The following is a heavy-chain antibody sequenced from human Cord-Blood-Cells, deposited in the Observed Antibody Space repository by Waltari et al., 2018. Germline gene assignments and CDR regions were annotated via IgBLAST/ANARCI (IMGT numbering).Heavy chain of an antibody. CDR2: ISSSSSTI. CDR3: ARDLGYGPPPDY. V-gene: IGHV3-48*02. CDR1: GFTFSSFS. Sequence: EVPLVEYGGGLVQPGGSLSLSCAAFGFTFSSFSMTSVCQAPRKGLEWVSYISSSSSTIYYADSVKGRFTISRDNAKNSLYLQMNSLRDEDTAVYYCARDLGYGPPPDYWGQGTLVTVSS. J-gene: IGHJ4*02. D-gene: IGHD5-18*01.